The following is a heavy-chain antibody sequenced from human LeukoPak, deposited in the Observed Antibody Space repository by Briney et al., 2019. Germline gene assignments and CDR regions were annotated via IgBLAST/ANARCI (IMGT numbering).Heavy chain of an antibody. CDR3: ARTLWSGYYGPYYFDY. V-gene: IGHV1-2*02. Sequence: GASVKVSCKASGYTFTGYYIHWVRQAPGQGLEWMGWINPNSGGTNYAQKFQGRVTMTRDTSISTAYMELSRLRSDDTAVYYCARTLWSGYYGPYYFDYWGQGTLVTVSS. CDR2: INPNSGGT. D-gene: IGHD3-3*01. CDR1: GYTFTGYY. J-gene: IGHJ4*02.